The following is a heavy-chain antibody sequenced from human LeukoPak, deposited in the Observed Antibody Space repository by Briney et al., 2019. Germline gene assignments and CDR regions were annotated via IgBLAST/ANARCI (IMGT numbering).Heavy chain of an antibody. V-gene: IGHV3-53*01. D-gene: IGHD6-19*01. CDR1: GFTVSSNY. Sequence: PGGSLRLSCAASGFTVSSNYMSWVRQAPGKGLEWVSVIYSGGSIYYADSVKGRFTISRDNSKNTLYLQMNSLRAEDTAVYYCARYSSGWSEGYYFDYWGQGTLVTVSS. CDR3: ARYSSGWSEGYYFDY. J-gene: IGHJ4*02. CDR2: IYSGGSI.